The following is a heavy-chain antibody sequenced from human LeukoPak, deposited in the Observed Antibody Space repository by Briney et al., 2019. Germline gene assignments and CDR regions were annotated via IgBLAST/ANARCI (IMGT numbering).Heavy chain of an antibody. V-gene: IGHV1-18*01. CDR3: ARGNYDSSGYSPLGAFDI. D-gene: IGHD3-22*01. CDR2: ISAYNGNT. CDR1: GYTFTSYG. J-gene: IGHJ3*02. Sequence: ASVKVSCKASGYTFTSYGISWVRQAPGQGLEWMGWISAYNGNTNYAQKLQGRVTMTTDTSTSTAYMELRSLRSDDTAVYYCARGNYDSSGYSPLGAFDIWGQGTMVTVSS.